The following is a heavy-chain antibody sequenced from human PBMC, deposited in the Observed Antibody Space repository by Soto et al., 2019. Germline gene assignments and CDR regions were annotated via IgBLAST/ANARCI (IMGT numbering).Heavy chain of an antibody. CDR2: IRSKANSYAT. Sequence: EVQLVESGGGLVQPGGSLKLSCAASGFTFSGSAMHWVRQASGKGLEWVGRIRSKANSYATAYAASVKGRFTISRDDSKNTAYLQMNSLKTEDTAVYYCTRHGGGFDRWGQGTLVTVSS. J-gene: IGHJ5*02. CDR1: GFTFSGSA. V-gene: IGHV3-73*01. D-gene: IGHD3-16*01. CDR3: TRHGGGFDR.